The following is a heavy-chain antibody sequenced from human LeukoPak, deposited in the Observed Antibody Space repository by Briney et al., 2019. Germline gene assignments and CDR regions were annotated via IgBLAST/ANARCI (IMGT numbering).Heavy chain of an antibody. V-gene: IGHV1-46*03. J-gene: IGHJ5*02. CDR1: GYTFTSYY. CDR2: INLSGGST. D-gene: IGHD3-3*01. CDR3: ARDSGLRFLEWLFDP. Sequence: ASVKVSCKASGYTFTSYYMHWVRQAPGQGLEWMGIINLSGGSTSYAQKFQGRVTMTRDTSTSTVYMELSSLRSEDTAVYYCARDSGLRFLEWLFDPWGQGTLVTVSS.